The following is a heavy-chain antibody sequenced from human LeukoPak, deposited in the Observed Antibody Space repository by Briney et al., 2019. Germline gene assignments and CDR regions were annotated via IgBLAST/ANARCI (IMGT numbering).Heavy chain of an antibody. Sequence: SETLSLTCTVSDDSISDYYRGWIRQPPGKGLEWIGYFHNSGTSTYNPSLKSRVTISADTSKNQFSLKLNSLTTADTAVYYCARGTPPLYYYYMDVWGKGTTVTVSS. CDR3: ARGTPPLYYYYMDV. CDR1: DDSISDYY. D-gene: IGHD1-14*01. V-gene: IGHV4-59*01. CDR2: FHNSGTS. J-gene: IGHJ6*03.